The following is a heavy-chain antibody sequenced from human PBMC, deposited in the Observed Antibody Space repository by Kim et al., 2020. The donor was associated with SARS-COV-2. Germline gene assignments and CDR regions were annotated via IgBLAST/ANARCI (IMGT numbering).Heavy chain of an antibody. CDR3: AKRLDY. J-gene: IGHJ4*02. V-gene: IGHV3-23*01. Sequence: SGGGGSKYYADSVKGRFTISRENSKNTLYLQMNSLGAEDTAVYYCAKRLDYWGQGTLVTVSS. CDR2: SGGGGSK.